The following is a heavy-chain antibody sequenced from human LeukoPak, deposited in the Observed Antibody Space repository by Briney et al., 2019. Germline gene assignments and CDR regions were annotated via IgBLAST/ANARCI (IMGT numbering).Heavy chain of an antibody. J-gene: IGHJ6*03. CDR3: AKDLYDFWSGYPHYYYYYMDV. CDR1: GFTFSSYG. CDR2: ISYDGSNK. D-gene: IGHD3-3*01. V-gene: IGHV3-30*18. Sequence: GGSLRLSCAASGFTFSSYGMHWVRRAPGKGLEWVAVISYDGSNKYYADSVKGRFTISRDSSKNTLYLQMNSLRAEDTAVYYCAKDLYDFWSGYPHYYYYYMDVWGKGTTVTVSS.